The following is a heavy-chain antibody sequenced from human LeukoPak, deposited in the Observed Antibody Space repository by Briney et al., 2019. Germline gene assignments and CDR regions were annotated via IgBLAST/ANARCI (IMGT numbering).Heavy chain of an antibody. CDR1: GFTFSVNS. Sequence: GGSLRLSCAASGFTFSVNSMNWVRQAPGKGLEWVSYISSTGGTIYYADSMKGRFTISRDNAKNSLYLQMNSLRAEDTAVYYCARDFTIFGVVIIGPFDYWGQGTLVTVSS. V-gene: IGHV3-48*04. J-gene: IGHJ4*02. CDR3: ARDFTIFGVVIIGPFDY. D-gene: IGHD3-3*01. CDR2: ISSTGGTI.